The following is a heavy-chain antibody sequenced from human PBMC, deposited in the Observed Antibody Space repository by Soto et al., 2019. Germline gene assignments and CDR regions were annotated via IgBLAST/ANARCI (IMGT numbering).Heavy chain of an antibody. V-gene: IGHV1-69*06. CDR1: GGTFSSYA. CDR3: ASSPNTYGGVIVNYFDY. Sequence: QVQLGQSGAEVTKPGSSVKVSCKASGGTFSSYAISWVRQAPGQGLEWMGGIIPIFGTANYAQKFQGRVTITAVKSTSTDYMELSSLRSEDTSVYYCASSPNTYGGVIVNYFDYWGQGTLVTVSS. J-gene: IGHJ4*02. CDR2: IIPIFGTA. D-gene: IGHD3-16*02.